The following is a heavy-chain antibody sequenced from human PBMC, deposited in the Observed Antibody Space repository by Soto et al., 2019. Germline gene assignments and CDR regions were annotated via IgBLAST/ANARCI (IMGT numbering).Heavy chain of an antibody. D-gene: IGHD3-9*01. CDR2: IKQDGSEK. Sequence: GGSLRLSCAASGFMFSSHWMSWVRQAPGKGLEWVANIKQDGSEKYYVGSVKGRFTISRDNAKNSLYLQMNSLRAEDTAVYYCQTNSDWAFNYWGQGALVTVSS. V-gene: IGHV3-7*01. CDR3: QTNSDWAFNY. CDR1: GFMFSSHW. J-gene: IGHJ4*02.